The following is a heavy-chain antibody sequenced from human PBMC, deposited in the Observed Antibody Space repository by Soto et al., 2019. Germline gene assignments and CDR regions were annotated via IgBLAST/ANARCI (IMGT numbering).Heavy chain of an antibody. V-gene: IGHV1-69*01. CDR2: IIPIFGTA. CDR3: ARDEIAAAGTLIGWFDP. D-gene: IGHD6-13*01. CDR1: GGTFSSYA. J-gene: IGHJ5*02. Sequence: QVQLVQSGAEVKKPRSSVKVSCKASGGTFSSYAISWVRQAPGQGLEWMGGIIPIFGTANYAQKFQGRVTITADESTSTAYMELSSLRSEDTAVYYCARDEIAAAGTLIGWFDPWGQGTLVTVSS.